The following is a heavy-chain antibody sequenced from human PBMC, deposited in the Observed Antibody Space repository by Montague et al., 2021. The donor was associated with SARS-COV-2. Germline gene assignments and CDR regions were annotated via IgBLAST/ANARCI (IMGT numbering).Heavy chain of an antibody. CDR1: GDSISSSSYY. V-gene: IGHV4-39*02. J-gene: IGHJ4*02. CDR3: VRDGYTHVDY. Sequence: ETLSLTCTVSGDSISSSSYYWGWIRQPPGKGLEWIGNKHYSGITYNNPSLKYRVTMSVDTSKNQFSLKLSSVTAADTAVYYCVRDGYTHVDYWGQGTLVTVSS. CDR2: KHYSGIT. D-gene: IGHD5-24*01.